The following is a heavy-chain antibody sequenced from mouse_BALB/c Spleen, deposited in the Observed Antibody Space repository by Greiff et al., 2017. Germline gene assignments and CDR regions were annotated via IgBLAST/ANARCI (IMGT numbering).Heavy chain of an antibody. D-gene: IGHD2-4*01. CDR3: ARHEMIKRAMDY. CDR2: ISSDGSYT. CDR1: GFTFSSYG. J-gene: IGHJ4*01. V-gene: IGHV5-6*01. Sequence: EVQRVESGGDLVKPGGSLKLSCAASGFTFSSYGMSWVRQTPDKRLEWVATISSDGSYTYYPDSVKGRFTISRDNAKNTLYLQMSSLKSEDTAMYYCARHEMIKRAMDYWGQGTSVTVSS.